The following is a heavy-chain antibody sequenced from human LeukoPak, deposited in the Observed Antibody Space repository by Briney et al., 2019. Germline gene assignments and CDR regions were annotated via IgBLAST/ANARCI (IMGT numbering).Heavy chain of an antibody. D-gene: IGHD6-6*01. CDR1: GYTFTSYD. Sequence: ASVKVSCKASGYTFTSYDINWVRQATGQGLEWMGWMNPNSGNTNYAQKLQGRVTMTTDTSTSTAYMELRSLRSDDTAVYYCARGGSSSGFFDYWGQGTLVTVSS. V-gene: IGHV1-8*01. J-gene: IGHJ4*02. CDR2: MNPNSGNT. CDR3: ARGGSSSGFFDY.